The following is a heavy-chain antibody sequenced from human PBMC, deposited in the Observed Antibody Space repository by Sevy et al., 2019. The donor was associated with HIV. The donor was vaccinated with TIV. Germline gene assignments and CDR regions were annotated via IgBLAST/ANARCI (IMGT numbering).Heavy chain of an antibody. V-gene: IGHV4-59*01. Sequence: SETLSLTCTVSGGSISSYYWSWIRQPPGKGLEWIGYIYYSGSTNYNPSLKSRVTISVDTSKNQFSLKLSSVTAADTAVYYCVREGSSSSPSIDYWGQGTLVTVSS. CDR3: VREGSSSSPSIDY. J-gene: IGHJ4*02. CDR2: IYYSGST. CDR1: GGSISSYY. D-gene: IGHD6-6*01.